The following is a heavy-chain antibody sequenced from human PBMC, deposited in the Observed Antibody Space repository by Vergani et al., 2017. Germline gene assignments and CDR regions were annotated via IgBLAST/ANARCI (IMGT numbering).Heavy chain of an antibody. Sequence: QVHVVQSGAEVKKSGASVKVSCKTSGYTFSNYYMHWVRQAPGQGLEWMGIINPSGGHTNYAQKFQGRVTMTRDTSTSTVYMELSSLSSEDTAIYYCARGDYGILTGYRYWGQGTLVTVSA. V-gene: IGHV1-46*03. CDR2: INPSGGHT. CDR1: GYTFSNYY. D-gene: IGHD3-9*01. CDR3: ARGDYGILTGYRY. J-gene: IGHJ4*02.